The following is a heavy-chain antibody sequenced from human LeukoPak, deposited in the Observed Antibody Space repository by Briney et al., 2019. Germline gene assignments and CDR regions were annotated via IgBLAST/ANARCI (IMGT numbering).Heavy chain of an antibody. CDR3: ARIPLYFLEPFDY. D-gene: IGHD3-3*01. J-gene: IGHJ4*02. CDR2: ISHRVRP. Sequence: SETLSLTCAVSGGSLSGYYLSWIRQPPGKGLEWNGEISHRVRPHYNPSLKGRVTMSVDTSKNQYALEVNSVTAAETAVYYCARIPLYFLEPFDYWGQGILVAVSS. CDR1: GGSLSGYY. V-gene: IGHV4-34*01.